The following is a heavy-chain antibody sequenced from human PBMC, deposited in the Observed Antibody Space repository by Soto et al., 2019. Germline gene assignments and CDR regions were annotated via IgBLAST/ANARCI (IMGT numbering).Heavy chain of an antibody. J-gene: IGHJ4*02. CDR1: GFTFSSYA. CDR2: ISYDGSNK. D-gene: IGHD2-21*02. Sequence: PGGSRRLSCAASGFTFSSYAMHWVRQAPGKGLEWVAVISYDGSNKYYADSVKGRFTISRDNSKNTLYLQMNSLRAEDTAVYYCARESTYCGGDCYPNYFDYWGQGTLVTVSS. CDR3: ARESTYCGGDCYPNYFDY. V-gene: IGHV3-30-3*01.